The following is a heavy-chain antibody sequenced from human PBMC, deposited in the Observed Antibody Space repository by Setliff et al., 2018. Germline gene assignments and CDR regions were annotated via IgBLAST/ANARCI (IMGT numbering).Heavy chain of an antibody. D-gene: IGHD5-18*01. Sequence: SVKVSCKASGGTFRSYGISWVRQAPGQGLEWMGGTISSFGSTNYAQKFQDRVTIITDESTSTAYMELSSLRTEDTAVYYCAREGVDTRSSTDYRYYMDVWGKGTTVTVSS. CDR3: AREGVDTRSSTDYRYYMDV. V-gene: IGHV1-69*05. CDR2: TISSFGST. CDR1: GGTFRSYG. J-gene: IGHJ6*03.